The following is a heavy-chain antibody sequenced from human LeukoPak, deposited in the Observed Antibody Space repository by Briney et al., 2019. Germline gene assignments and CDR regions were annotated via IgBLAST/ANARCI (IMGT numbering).Heavy chain of an antibody. CDR1: GGTFSSYA. J-gene: IGHJ3*02. CDR3: ARAPARITMIVVVGDAFDI. D-gene: IGHD3-22*01. CDR2: IIPIFGTA. Sequence: ASVKVSCKASGGTFSSYAISWVRQAPGQGLEWMGGIIPIFGTANYAQKFQGRVTITTDESTSTAYMELSSLRSEDTAVYYCARAPARITMIVVVGDAFDICGQGTMVTVSS. V-gene: IGHV1-69*05.